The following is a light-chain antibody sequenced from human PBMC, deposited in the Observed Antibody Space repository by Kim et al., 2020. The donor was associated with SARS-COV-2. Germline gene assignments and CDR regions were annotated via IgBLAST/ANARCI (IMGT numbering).Light chain of an antibody. CDR3: QQFESHAT. CDR2: DAS. Sequence: SASVGDGVTITCRASQNINTWLAWYQQKPGKAPKPLIYDASHLVSGVPSRFSGSGSGTEFTLTVSSLQPDDFATYYCQQFESHATFGQGTKVDIK. V-gene: IGKV1-5*01. CDR1: QNINTW. J-gene: IGKJ1*01.